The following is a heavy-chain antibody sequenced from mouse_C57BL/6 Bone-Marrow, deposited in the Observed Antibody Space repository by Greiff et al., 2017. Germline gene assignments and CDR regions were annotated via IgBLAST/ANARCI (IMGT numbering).Heavy chain of an antibody. CDR3: ASRYGSSPLDY. J-gene: IGHJ2*01. D-gene: IGHD1-1*01. V-gene: IGHV1-81*01. CDR1: GYTFTSYG. Sequence: QVQLQQSGAELARPGASVKLSCKASGYTFTSYGISWVKQRTGQGLEWIGGIYPRSGNTYYNAKFKGKATLTADKSSSTAYMELRSLTSEDSAVXFCASRYGSSPLDYWGQGTTLTVSS. CDR2: IYPRSGNT.